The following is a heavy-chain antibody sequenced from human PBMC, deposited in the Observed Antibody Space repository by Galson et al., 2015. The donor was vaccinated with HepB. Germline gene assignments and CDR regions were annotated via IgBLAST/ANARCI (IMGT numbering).Heavy chain of an antibody. J-gene: IGHJ3*01. D-gene: IGHD2-15*01. CDR1: GYTFTSYG. V-gene: IGHV1-69*04. CDR3: ARDGSKDIVGVVGATDGFDL. CDR2: IISILGIA. Sequence: SVKVSCKASGYTFTSYGISWVRQAPGQGLEWMGRIISILGIANYAQNFQGRVTITADKSTSTAYMELSSLRSEDTAMYYCARDGSKDIVGVVGATDGFDLWGQGTMVTVSS.